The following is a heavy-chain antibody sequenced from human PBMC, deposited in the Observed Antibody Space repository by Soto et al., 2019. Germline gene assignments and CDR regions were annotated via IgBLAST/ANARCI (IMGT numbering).Heavy chain of an antibody. CDR1: GGRLSRYY. Sequence: ESRPLTWVVDGGRLSRYYRRWIRQPPGKGLEWIGEINHSGSTNYNPSLKSRVTISVDTSKNQFSLKLSSVNAADTAVYYCARGLRNSPYYYDSSGPRFDDWGQGTLVNGSA. V-gene: IGHV4-34*01. D-gene: IGHD3-22*01. CDR2: INHSGST. J-gene: IGHJ4*02. CDR3: ARGLRNSPYYYDSSGPRFDD.